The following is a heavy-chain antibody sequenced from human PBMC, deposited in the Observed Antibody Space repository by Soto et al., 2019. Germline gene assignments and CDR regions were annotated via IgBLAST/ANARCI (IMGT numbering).Heavy chain of an antibody. V-gene: IGHV4-39*01. CDR3: ARHLDNVAVAYYWLDP. J-gene: IGHJ5*02. D-gene: IGHD6-19*01. CDR2: IYYTGST. Sequence: QLQLQESGPGLVKPSETLSLTCTVSGGSISNRNYFWGWIRQPPGKGLEWIGTIYYTGSTYYNPSLKSRVTISVDTSKNQFSLKLSSVTAADTAVYYCARHLDNVAVAYYWLDPWGQGTLVTVSS. CDR1: GGSISNRNYF.